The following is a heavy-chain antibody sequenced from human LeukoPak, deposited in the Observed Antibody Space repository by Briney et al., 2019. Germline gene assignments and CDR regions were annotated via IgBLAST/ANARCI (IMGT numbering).Heavy chain of an antibody. CDR1: GGSISSSSYY. CDR3: AEWSGGY. Sequence: SETLSLTCTVSGGSISSSSYYWGWIRQPPGKGLEWIGSIYYSGSTYYNPSLKSRVTISVDTSNNQFSLKLSSVTAADTAVYYCAEWSGGYWGQGTLVTVSS. CDR2: IYYSGST. V-gene: IGHV4-39*01. J-gene: IGHJ4*02. D-gene: IGHD3-3*01.